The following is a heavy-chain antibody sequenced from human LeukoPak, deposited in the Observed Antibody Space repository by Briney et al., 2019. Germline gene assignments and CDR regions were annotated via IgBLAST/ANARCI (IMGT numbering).Heavy chain of an antibody. CDR3: ARDMDSSSHYFDY. CDR2: IWYDGSNS. CDR1: GLTFRSHG. J-gene: IGHJ4*02. Sequence: PGGSLRLSCAASGLTFRSHGMHWVRQAPGKGLQWVGVIWYDGSNSYYADSVKGRFTISRDNSKNTLYLQMNSLRAEDTAVYYCARDMDSSSHYFDYWGQGALVTVSS. D-gene: IGHD6-6*01. V-gene: IGHV3-33*01.